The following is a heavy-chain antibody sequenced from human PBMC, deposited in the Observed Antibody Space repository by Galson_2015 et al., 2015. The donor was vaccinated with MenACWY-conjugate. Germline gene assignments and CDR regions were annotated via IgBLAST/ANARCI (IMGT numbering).Heavy chain of an antibody. CDR1: GFAFSGYA. Sequence: SLRLSCAGSGFAFSGYAMTWVRQAPGKGLKWVSTINVSGGSTHYADFVRGRVTISRDNSRNTVYLQMNSLRVDDTAVYYCARHMGPSAYSYWYGVDYWGRGTLVTVSS. V-gene: IGHV3-23*01. J-gene: IGHJ4*02. D-gene: IGHD5-18*01. CDR3: ARHMGPSAYSYWYGVDY. CDR2: INVSGGST.